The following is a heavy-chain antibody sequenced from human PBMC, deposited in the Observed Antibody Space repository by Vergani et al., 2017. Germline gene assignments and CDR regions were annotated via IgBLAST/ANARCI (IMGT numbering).Heavy chain of an antibody. CDR3: ARATPLRFRSHAFDY. J-gene: IGHJ4*02. CDR1: GYTFTSYD. D-gene: IGHD3-3*01. CDR2: MNPNSGNT. Sequence: QVPLVQSGAAVKKPGASVTVSCTASGYTFTSYDINWVRPATGQGLEWMGWMNPNSGNTGYAQKFQGRVTMTRNTSISTAYMELSSLRSEDTAVYYCARATPLRFRSHAFDYWGQGTLVTVSS. V-gene: IGHV1-8*01.